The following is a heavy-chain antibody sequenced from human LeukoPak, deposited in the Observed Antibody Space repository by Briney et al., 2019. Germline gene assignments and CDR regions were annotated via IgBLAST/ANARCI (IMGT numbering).Heavy chain of an antibody. J-gene: IGHJ4*02. CDR1: GFTFSSYA. CDR2: LTLSGTNT. V-gene: IGHV3-23*01. CDR3: AKDSPLRTSYHGYFDY. Sequence: GGSLRLSCAASGFTFSSYAMSWVRQAPGEGLEWVSALTLSGTNTHYADSVKGRLTISRDLSKNTLYLQMNTLRAENTAVYYCAKDSPLRTSYHGYFDYWGEGTRVTVSS. D-gene: IGHD3-16*01.